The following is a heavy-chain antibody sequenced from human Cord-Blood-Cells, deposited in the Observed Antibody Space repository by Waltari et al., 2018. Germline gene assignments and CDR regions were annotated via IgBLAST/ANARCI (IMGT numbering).Heavy chain of an antibody. V-gene: IGHV3-21*01. Sequence: EVQLVASGGGLVKPGGSLRLSCAASGFTFSSYSMNWFRQAPGKGLEWVSSISSSSSYIYYADSVKGRFTISRDNAKNSLYLQMNSLRAEDTAVYYCARGGQQLVLGDSGDWFDPWGQGTLVTVSS. D-gene: IGHD6-13*01. CDR2: ISSSSSYI. CDR1: GFTFSSYS. J-gene: IGHJ5*02. CDR3: ARGGQQLVLGDSGDWFDP.